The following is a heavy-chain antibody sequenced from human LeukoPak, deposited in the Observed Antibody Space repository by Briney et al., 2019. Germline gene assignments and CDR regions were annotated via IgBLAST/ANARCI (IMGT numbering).Heavy chain of an antibody. CDR3: TRDGGDSLYSAFDI. CDR2: IRRGTNGYTT. CDR1: GFAFSDYI. Sequence: GESLRLSCAASGFAFSDYIMDWVRQAPGMGLEWIARIRRGTNGYTTEYAASVKDRFIISRDDSKNALYLYMARLTAEDTALYYCTRDGGDSLYSAFDIWGQGTVVTVSS. J-gene: IGHJ3*02. V-gene: IGHV3-72*01. D-gene: IGHD3-16*01.